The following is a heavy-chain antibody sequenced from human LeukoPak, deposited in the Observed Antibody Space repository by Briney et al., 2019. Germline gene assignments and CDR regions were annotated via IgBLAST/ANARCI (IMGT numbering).Heavy chain of an antibody. D-gene: IGHD5-24*01. CDR2: IKKDGSEK. CDR1: GFTFSNPW. V-gene: IGHV3-7*04. CDR3: ARGRWRPADYYFDY. Sequence: PRRSLRLSCAASGFTFSNPWMSSVRQAPGKGLGWVANIKKDGSEKYYVHSMKGRFTISRGNAKNSLYLQMNSLRAEDTAVYYCARGRWRPADYYFDYWGQGTPVSGSS. J-gene: IGHJ4*02.